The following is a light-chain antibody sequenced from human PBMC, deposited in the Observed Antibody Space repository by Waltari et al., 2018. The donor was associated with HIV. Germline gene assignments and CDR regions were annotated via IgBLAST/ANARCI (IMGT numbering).Light chain of an antibody. CDR3: AAWDDSVNGYV. J-gene: IGLJ1*01. V-gene: IGLV1-44*01. CDR2: TNN. Sequence: QSVLTQSPSASGTPGQRVTISCSGSSSHIGSNAVDWYQHLPGTAPKLLIHTNNQRPAGTPDRFSGSKAGTSAFLAISGLQSEDESDYYGAAWDDSVNGYVFGSGTKVTVL. CDR1: SSHIGSNA.